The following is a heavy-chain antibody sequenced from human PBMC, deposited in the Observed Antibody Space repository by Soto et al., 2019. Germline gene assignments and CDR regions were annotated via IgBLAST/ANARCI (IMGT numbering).Heavy chain of an antibody. CDR2: IDLSNSGT. J-gene: IGHJ4*02. Sequence: GESLKISCKGFGYSFSNHWIGWVRQMPGKGLEWMGIIDLSNSGTRYSPSFQGQVAISADKSISTVYLQWSSLKASDTAMYYCARRTYTSGWRHYFDYWGQGTLVTVSS. D-gene: IGHD6-19*01. CDR3: ARRTYTSGWRHYFDY. CDR1: GYSFSNHW. V-gene: IGHV5-51*01.